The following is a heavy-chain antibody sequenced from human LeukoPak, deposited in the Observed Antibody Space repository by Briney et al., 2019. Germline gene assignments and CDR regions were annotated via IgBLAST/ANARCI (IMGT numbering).Heavy chain of an antibody. CDR2: VSAYNGNT. D-gene: IGHD3-22*01. CDR3: ARDTRYDSSGYSD. J-gene: IGHJ4*02. V-gene: IGHV1-18*01. CDR1: GYTFTSYG. Sequence: ASVTVSCKASGYTFTSYGISWVRQAPGQGLEWMGWVSAYNGNTNYAQKLQGRVTMTTDTSTSTAYMELRSLRSDDTAVYYCARDTRYDSSGYSDWGQGTLVTVSS.